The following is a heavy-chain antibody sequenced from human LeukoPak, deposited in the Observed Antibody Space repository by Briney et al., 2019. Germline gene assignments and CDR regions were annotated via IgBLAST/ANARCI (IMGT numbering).Heavy chain of an antibody. Sequence: PGGSLRLSCAASGFTFNSYGMRWVRQAPGKGLEWVAFIRSDGSNIYYADSLKGRFTISRDNSKNTLYLQMNSLRSEDTPVYYCAKDTLLRWVDWGQRTLVTVSS. CDR1: GFTFNSYG. CDR2: IRSDGSNI. J-gene: IGHJ4*02. V-gene: IGHV3-30*02. D-gene: IGHD4-23*01. CDR3: AKDTLLRWVD.